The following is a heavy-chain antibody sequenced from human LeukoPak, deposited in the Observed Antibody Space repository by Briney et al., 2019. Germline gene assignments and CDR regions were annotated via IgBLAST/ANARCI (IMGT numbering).Heavy chain of an antibody. J-gene: IGHJ6*02. CDR2: INPNSGGT. V-gene: IGHV1-2*02. Sequence: GASVKVSCKASGYTFTGYYMHWVRQAPGQGLEWMGWINPNSGGTNYAQKFQGRVTMTRDTSISTAYMELSRLRSDDTAVYYCARCPIVSLKYYYYYGVDVWGQGTTVTVSS. CDR3: ARCPIVSLKYYYYYGVDV. D-gene: IGHD3-16*02. CDR1: GYTFTGYY.